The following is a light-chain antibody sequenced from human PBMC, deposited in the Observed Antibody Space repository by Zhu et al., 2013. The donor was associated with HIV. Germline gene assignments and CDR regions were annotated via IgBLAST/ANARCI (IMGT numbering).Light chain of an antibody. CDR3: QQYNNWPPWT. Sequence: DIVMTQSPDSLAVSLGERATINCKSSQSALYSSNNKNYLAWYQQKPGQPPKLLIYWASTRESGVPDRFSGSGSGTDFTLTISSLQAEDVAVYYCQQYNNWPPWTFGQGTKVEIK. CDR1: QSALYSSNNKNY. CDR2: WAS. J-gene: IGKJ1*01. V-gene: IGKV4-1*01.